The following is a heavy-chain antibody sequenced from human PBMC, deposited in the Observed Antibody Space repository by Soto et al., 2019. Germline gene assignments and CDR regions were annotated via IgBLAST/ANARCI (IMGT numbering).Heavy chain of an antibody. CDR1: GFTFSSYS. Sequence: GGSLRLSCAASGFTFSSYSMNWVRQAPGKGLEWVSSISSSSSYIYYADSVKGRFTISRDNAKNSLYLQMNSLRAEDTAVYYCARDGITNGVCYNYWGQGTLVTVSS. V-gene: IGHV3-21*01. D-gene: IGHD2-8*01. CDR3: ARDGITNGVCYNY. J-gene: IGHJ4*02. CDR2: ISSSSSYI.